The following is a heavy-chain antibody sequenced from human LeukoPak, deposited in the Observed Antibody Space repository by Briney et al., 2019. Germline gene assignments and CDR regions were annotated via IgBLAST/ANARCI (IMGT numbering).Heavy chain of an antibody. CDR3: ARDLWADYYGMDV. CDR2: IYYSGST. D-gene: IGHD3/OR15-3a*01. V-gene: IGHV4-59*01. J-gene: IGHJ6*02. CDR1: GASISSYY. Sequence: PSETLSLTCTVSGASISSYYWSWIRQPPGKGLEWIGDIYYSGSTNYNPSLKSRVTISVDTSKNQFSLKLSSVTAADTAVYYCARDLWADYYGMDVWGQGTTVTVSS.